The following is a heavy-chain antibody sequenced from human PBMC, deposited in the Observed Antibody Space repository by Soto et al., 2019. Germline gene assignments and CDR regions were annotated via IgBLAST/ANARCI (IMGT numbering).Heavy chain of an antibody. J-gene: IGHJ5*02. D-gene: IGHD2-21*02. Sequence: VQLVESGGGLVQPGRSLRLSCTASGFTFGDYVMNWVRQAPGKGLEWVGFIRSKTFGGTTEYAASVKGRFTISRDDSKSIAYLQMNSLKTEDTAMYYCTRTATRFDPWGQGTLVTVSS. CDR1: GFTFGDYV. CDR2: IRSKTFGGTT. CDR3: TRTATRFDP. V-gene: IGHV3-49*04.